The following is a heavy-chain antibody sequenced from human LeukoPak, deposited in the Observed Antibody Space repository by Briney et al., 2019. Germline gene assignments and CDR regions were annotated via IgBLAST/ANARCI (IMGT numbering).Heavy chain of an antibody. CDR2: ISASGP. CDR1: GFTFSRLA. V-gene: IGHV3-23*01. D-gene: IGHD5-18*01. Sequence: GGSLRLSCAASGFTFSRLAMTWVRQAPGKGLEWVSTISASGPYYADAVRGRFTISRDNSRNTLSLQMDSLRAEDTALYYCAKDMLVDTAMVPSFDYWGQGTLVTVSS. J-gene: IGHJ4*02. CDR3: AKDMLVDTAMVPSFDY.